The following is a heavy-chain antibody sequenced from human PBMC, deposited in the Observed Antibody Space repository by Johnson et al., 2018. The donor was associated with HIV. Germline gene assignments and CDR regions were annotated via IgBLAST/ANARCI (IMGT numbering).Heavy chain of an antibody. J-gene: IGHJ3*02. CDR3: TRLPSGYSRDAFDI. CDR2: ISHDGNNK. D-gene: IGHD5-18*01. V-gene: IGHV3-30*03. Sequence: QVQLVESGGGVVQPGRSLRVSCAASGFTFSSYVMHWVRQAPGKGLEWVTIISHDGNNKYYADSLKGRFTISRDNSKNTLYMEMNSLRAEDTAVDYCTRLPSGYSRDAFDIWGQGTMVTVYS. CDR1: GFTFSSYV.